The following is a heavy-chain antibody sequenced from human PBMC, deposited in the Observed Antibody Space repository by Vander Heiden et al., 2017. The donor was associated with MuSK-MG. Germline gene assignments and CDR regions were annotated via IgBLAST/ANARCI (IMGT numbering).Heavy chain of an antibody. D-gene: IGHD1-26*01. J-gene: IGHJ6*02. Sequence: QLHLQDSGPGLVKPSETLSLTCPVSGGSISSSSYYWGWIRQPPGKGLEWSGSIYYSGSTYYNPSLKSRVTISVDTSKNQFSLKLSSLTAADTAVYYCARVDYGGGSFNYYYYYGKDVWCEGRTGTVAS. V-gene: IGHV4-39*07. CDR1: GGSISSSSYY. CDR2: IYYSGST. CDR3: ARVDYGGGSFNYYYYYGKDV.